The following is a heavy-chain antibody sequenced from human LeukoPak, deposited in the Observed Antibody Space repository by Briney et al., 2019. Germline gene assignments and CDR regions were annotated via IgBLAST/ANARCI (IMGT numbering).Heavy chain of an antibody. CDR3: AKINNDEDY. Sequence: PGGSLRLSCAASGFTFTNFGIDWVRQAPGKGLEWVAAISPDGNIYSYTASVKGRFTISRDNSTNMIYLQMNSMRGEYSAVYYCAKINNDEDYWGQGTLVTVPS. J-gene: IGHJ4*02. D-gene: IGHD1/OR15-1a*01. V-gene: IGHV3-30*18. CDR2: ISPDGNIY. CDR1: GFTFTNFG.